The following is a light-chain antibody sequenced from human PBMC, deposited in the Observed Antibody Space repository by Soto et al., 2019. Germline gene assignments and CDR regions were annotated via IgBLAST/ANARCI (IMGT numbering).Light chain of an antibody. J-gene: IGKJ2*01. Sequence: DIQMTQSPSSLSASVGDGVTITCRASQTISSSLNWYQQKPGKAPKLLIYTASSLQSGVPSRFSGSGSGTGFTLTIRSLQPEDFATYYCQQTYSTLYTFGQGTKVDIK. CDR2: TAS. CDR1: QTISSS. V-gene: IGKV1-39*01. CDR3: QQTYSTLYT.